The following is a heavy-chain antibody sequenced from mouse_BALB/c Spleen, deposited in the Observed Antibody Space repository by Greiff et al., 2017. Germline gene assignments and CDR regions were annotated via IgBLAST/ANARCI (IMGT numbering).Heavy chain of an antibody. CDR2: INSNGCST. J-gene: IGHJ4*01. Sequence: EVMLVESGGGLVQPGGSLKLSCAASGFTFSSYGLSWVRQTPDKRLEWVATINSNGCSTYYPDSVNSRFTISRDDAKNTLYLQMSSLKSEDTAMYYSAGMGDYMMDYGGQGTSVTVSS. CDR3: AGMGDYMMDY. D-gene: IGHD2-4*01. CDR1: GFTFSSYG. V-gene: IGHV5-6-3*01.